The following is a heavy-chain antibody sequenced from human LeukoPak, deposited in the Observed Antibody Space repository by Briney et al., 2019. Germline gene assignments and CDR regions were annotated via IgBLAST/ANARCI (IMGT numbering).Heavy chain of an antibody. CDR2: IYYTGST. V-gene: IGHV4-59*08. J-gene: IGHJ5*02. CDR1: GGSISSYY. CDR3: ARQQCNGGSCYSRAIWFDP. D-gene: IGHD2-15*01. Sequence: PSETLSLTCTVSGGSISSYYWSWIRQPPGKGLEWIGYIYYTGSTNYNPSLKSRVTISVDTSKNHFSLELSSVTAADTAVYYCARQQCNGGSCYSRAIWFDPWGQGTLVTVSS.